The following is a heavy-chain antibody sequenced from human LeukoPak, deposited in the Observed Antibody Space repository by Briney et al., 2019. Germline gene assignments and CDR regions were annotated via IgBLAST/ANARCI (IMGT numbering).Heavy chain of an antibody. V-gene: IGHV1-8*01. D-gene: IGHD4-11*01. CDR1: GYTFTSYH. CDR2: MNPNSGST. Sequence: ASVKVSCKASGYTFTSYHITWLRQATGQGLEWMGWMNPNSGSTVYAQSFQDRVIMTRDTSISTAYMELSGLRSEDTAIYYCARVDYTNYGWFDPRGQGTLVTVSS. CDR3: ARVDYTNYGWFDP. J-gene: IGHJ5*02.